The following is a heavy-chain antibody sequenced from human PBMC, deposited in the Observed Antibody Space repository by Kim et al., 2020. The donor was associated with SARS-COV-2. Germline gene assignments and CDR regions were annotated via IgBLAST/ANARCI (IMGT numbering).Heavy chain of an antibody. Sequence: GGSLRRSCAASGFTFSSYGMHWVRQAPGKGLEWVAVISYDGSNKYYADSVKGRFTISRDNSKNTLYLQMNSLRAEDTAVYYCAKGPSVAPDYWGQGTLVTVSS. CDR2: ISYDGSNK. V-gene: IGHV3-30*18. CDR3: AKGPSVAPDY. D-gene: IGHD2-15*01. J-gene: IGHJ4*02. CDR1: GFTFSSYG.